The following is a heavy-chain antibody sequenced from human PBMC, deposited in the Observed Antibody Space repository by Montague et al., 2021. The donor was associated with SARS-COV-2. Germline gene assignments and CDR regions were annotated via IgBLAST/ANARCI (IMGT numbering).Heavy chain of an antibody. D-gene: IGHD2-2*01. J-gene: IGHJ4*02. CDR2: LYTGDRI. V-gene: IGHV3-53*04. CDR3: ATMPDFDY. Sequence: SLRLSCAASGFTVSSNYMSWVRQASGKGLEWVSVLYTGDRIYYADSVKGRFTISRHNSKNTLYLQMNSLRTEDTAIYYCATMPDFDYWGQGTLVTVSS. CDR1: GFTVSSNY.